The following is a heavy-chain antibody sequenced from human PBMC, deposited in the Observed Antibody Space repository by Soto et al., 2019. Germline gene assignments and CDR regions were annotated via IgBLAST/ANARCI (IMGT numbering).Heavy chain of an antibody. J-gene: IGHJ6*02. V-gene: IGHV3-13*05. D-gene: IGHD3-16*01. Sequence: GGSLRLSCAASGFTFSSYAMHWVRQATGKGLEWVSAIGTAGDPYYPGSVKGRFTISREIAKNSLYLHMNSLRAGDTALYCCAREKRGGMDAWGQGTTVTVSS. CDR2: IGTAGDP. CDR1: GFTFSSYA. CDR3: AREKRGGMDA.